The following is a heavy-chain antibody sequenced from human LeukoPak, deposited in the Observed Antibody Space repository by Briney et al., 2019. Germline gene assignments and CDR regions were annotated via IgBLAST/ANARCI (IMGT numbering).Heavy chain of an antibody. Sequence: PGGSLRLSCAASGFTFSSYAMHWVRQAPGKGLEYVSAISSNGGSTYYANSVKGRFTISRDNAKNSLYLQMNSLRAEDTALYYCAKDLDSSWYLAIDYWGQGTLVTVSS. V-gene: IGHV3-64*01. D-gene: IGHD6-13*01. J-gene: IGHJ4*02. CDR2: ISSNGGST. CDR1: GFTFSSYA. CDR3: AKDLDSSWYLAIDY.